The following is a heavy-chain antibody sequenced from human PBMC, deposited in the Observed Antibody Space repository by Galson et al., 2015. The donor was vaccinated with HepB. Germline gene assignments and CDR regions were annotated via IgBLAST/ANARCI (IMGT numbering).Heavy chain of an antibody. J-gene: IGHJ5*02. CDR2: ISGSGGST. D-gene: IGHD6-19*01. CDR1: GFTFSSYA. Sequence: SLRLSCAASGFTFSSYAMSWVRQAPGKGLEWVSAISGSGGSTYYADSVKGRFTISRDNSKNTLYLQMNGLRAEDTAVYYCAKDSQWLVGRWFDPWGQGTLVTVSS. V-gene: IGHV3-23*01. CDR3: AKDSQWLVGRWFDP.